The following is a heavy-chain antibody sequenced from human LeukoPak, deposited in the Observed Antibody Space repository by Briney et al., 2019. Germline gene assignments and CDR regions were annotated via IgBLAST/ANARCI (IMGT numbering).Heavy chain of an antibody. J-gene: IGHJ6*02. CDR3: ARDSPYGDCYYYYGMDV. CDR1: GGSFSGYY. D-gene: IGHD4-17*01. V-gene: IGHV4-34*01. Sequence: SETLSLTCAVYGGSFSGYYWSWIRQPPGKGLEWIGEINHSGSTNYNPSLKSRVTISVDTSKNQFSLKLNSVTAADTAVYYCARDSPYGDCYYYYGMDVWGQGTTVTVSS. CDR2: INHSGST.